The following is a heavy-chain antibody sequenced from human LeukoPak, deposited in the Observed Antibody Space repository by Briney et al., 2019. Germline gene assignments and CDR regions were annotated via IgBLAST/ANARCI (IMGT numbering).Heavy chain of an antibody. CDR1: GFTVSSNY. CDR2: ISSSGSTI. J-gene: IGHJ4*02. V-gene: IGHV3-11*01. D-gene: IGHD5-18*01. Sequence: GGSLRLSCAASGFTVSSNYMSWVRQAPGKGLEWVSYISSSGSTIYYADSVKGRFTISRDNAKNSLYLQMNSLRAEDTAVYYCARDPIDTAMVIGYFDYWGQGTLVTVSS. CDR3: ARDPIDTAMVIGYFDY.